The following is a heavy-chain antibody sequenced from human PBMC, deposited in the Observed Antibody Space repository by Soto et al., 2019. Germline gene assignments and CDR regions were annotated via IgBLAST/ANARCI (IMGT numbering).Heavy chain of an antibody. CDR1: GFSLTTDRVG. CDR2: IYWDDTK. Sequence: QITLKESGPTLVKPTQTLTLTCTFSGFSLTTDRVGVGWIRQPPGKALEWLAVIYWDDTKTYRPSLESRLTITKDTSKNQVALTMTNMDSVDTATYYCAHAYGGRSLYWGQGTLVTVSS. D-gene: IGHD1-26*01. V-gene: IGHV2-5*02. CDR3: AHAYGGRSLY. J-gene: IGHJ4*02.